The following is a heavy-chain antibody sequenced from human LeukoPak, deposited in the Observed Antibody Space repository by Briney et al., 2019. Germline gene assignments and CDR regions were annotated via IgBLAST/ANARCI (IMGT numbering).Heavy chain of an antibody. D-gene: IGHD2-2*01. V-gene: IGHV6-1*01. Sequence: SQTLSPTCAISGGSVSSNSAAWNWIRQSPSRGLEWLGRTYYRSKWYNDYAVSVKSRITINPDTSKNQFSLQLNSVTPEDTAVYYCARDRVVPAAIPGYYYYYGMDVWGQGTTVTVSS. CDR1: GGSVSSNSAA. J-gene: IGHJ6*02. CDR3: ARDRVVPAAIPGYYYYYGMDV. CDR2: TYYRSKWYN.